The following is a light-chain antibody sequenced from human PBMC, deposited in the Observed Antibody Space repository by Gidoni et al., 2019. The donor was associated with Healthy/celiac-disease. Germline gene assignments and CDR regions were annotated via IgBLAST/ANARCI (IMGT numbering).Light chain of an antibody. J-gene: IGKJ1*01. V-gene: IGKV1-5*03. CDR1: QSIRSW. Sequence: DIQMTQSPSTLSAAVRARVTITCRASQSIRSWLAWYQQKPGKAPKLLVYKASSLESGVPSRFRGSGSGTEFTLTISSLQPDDFATYYCQQYNSYSWAFGQGTKVESK. CDR3: QQYNSYSWA. CDR2: KAS.